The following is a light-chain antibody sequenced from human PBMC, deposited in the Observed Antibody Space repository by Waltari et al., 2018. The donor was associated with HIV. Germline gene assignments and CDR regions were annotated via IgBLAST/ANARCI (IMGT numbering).Light chain of an antibody. J-gene: IGKJ1*01. CDR2: GAS. CDR1: QTVSSAF. Sequence: EIVLTQSPGTLYLSPEERATLSCRASQTVSSAFLAWYQQKPGQAPRLLIYGASSRVIGIPDRFNGTGSGTDFSLTISRLEPEDSAVYYCQQYGGSPRTFGQGAKVEIK. V-gene: IGKV3-20*01. CDR3: QQYGGSPRT.